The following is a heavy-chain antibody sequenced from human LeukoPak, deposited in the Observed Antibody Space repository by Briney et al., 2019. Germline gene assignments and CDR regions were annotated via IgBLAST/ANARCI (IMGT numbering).Heavy chain of an antibody. Sequence: SSETLSLTCTVSGDSISSSSSYYWSWIRQPAGKGLEWIGRIHTSGSTNHNPSLKSRVTISVDTSKNQFSLKLSSVTAADTAVYYCARHHYQLSALDYWGQGTQVTVSS. D-gene: IGHD2-2*01. CDR2: IHTSGST. V-gene: IGHV4-61*02. J-gene: IGHJ4*02. CDR1: GDSISSSSSYY. CDR3: ARHHYQLSALDY.